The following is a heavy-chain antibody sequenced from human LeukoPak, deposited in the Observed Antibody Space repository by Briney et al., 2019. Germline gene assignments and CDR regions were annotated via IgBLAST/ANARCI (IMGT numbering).Heavy chain of an antibody. J-gene: IGHJ4*02. CDR3: ARAFYYDSTGYYYPFNY. V-gene: IGHV4-59*01. D-gene: IGHD3-22*01. CDR2: IYYSWRS. CDR1: GGSISTYY. Sequence: KASETLSLTCTVSGGSISTYYWSWIRQPPGKGLDWIGYIYYSWRSNYNPSLKSRVTISADTSKNQFSLKLSSVTAADAAVYYCARAFYYDSTGYYYPFNYWGQGTLVTVSS.